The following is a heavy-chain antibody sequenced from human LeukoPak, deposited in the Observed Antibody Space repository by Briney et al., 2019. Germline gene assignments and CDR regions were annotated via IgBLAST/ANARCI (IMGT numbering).Heavy chain of an antibody. CDR1: GFTFSSYP. CDR3: ARGDDFSRDY. V-gene: IGHV3-7*04. J-gene: IGHJ4*02. Sequence: PGGSLRLSXAASGFTFSSYPMSWVRQSPGKGLEWVANINQDGGEKYYVDSVKGQFTISRDNAQNSLYLQMNSLRVEDTAVYYCARGDDFSRDYWGQGTLVTVSS. CDR2: INQDGGEK. D-gene: IGHD2-21*02.